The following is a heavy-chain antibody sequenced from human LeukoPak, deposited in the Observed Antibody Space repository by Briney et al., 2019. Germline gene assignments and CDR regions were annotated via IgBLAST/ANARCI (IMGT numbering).Heavy chain of an antibody. V-gene: IGHV3-48*04. CDR1: GFTFSSYS. CDR2: ISSSSSTI. D-gene: IGHD2-15*01. J-gene: IGHJ4*02. Sequence: GGSLRLSCAASGFTFSSYSMNWVRQAPGKGLEWVSYISSSSSTIYYADSVKGRFTISRDNAKNSLYLQMNSLRAEDTAVYYCARAPRRSGGSCYYVDYWGQGTLVTVSS. CDR3: ARAPRRSGGSCYYVDY.